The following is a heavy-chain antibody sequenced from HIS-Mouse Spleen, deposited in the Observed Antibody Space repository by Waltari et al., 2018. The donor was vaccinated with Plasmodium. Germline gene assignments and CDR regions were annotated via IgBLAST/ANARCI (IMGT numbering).Heavy chain of an antibody. CDR3: ARGRVLGTSSGYFDL. D-gene: IGHD3-10*01. CDR2: INHSGST. V-gene: IGHV4-34*01. J-gene: IGHJ2*01. CDR1: GGPFSGYY. Sequence: QVQLQQWGAGLLQPSETLSLPCALYGGPFSGYYWSWIRQPPGKGLAWIGEINHSGSTNYNPSLKSRVTISVDTSKNQFSLKLSSVTAADTAVYYCARGRVLGTSSGYFDLWGRGTLVTVSS.